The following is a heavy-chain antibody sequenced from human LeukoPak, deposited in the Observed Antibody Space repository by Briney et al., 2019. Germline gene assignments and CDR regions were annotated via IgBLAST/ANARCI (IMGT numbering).Heavy chain of an antibody. Sequence: PGGSLRLSCAASGCTFSSYWMSWVRQAPGKGLEWVANIKQDGSEKYYVDSVKGRFTISRDYAKNSLYLQMNSLRAEDTAVYYCARDQRYCSSSSCPWEPFDYWGQGTLVTVSS. CDR3: ARDQRYCSSSSCPWEPFDY. V-gene: IGHV3-7*05. D-gene: IGHD2-2*01. J-gene: IGHJ4*02. CDR1: GCTFSSYW. CDR2: IKQDGSEK.